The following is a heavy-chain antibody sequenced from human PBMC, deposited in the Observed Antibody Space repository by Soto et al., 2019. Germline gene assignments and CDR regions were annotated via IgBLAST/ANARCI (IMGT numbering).Heavy chain of an antibody. V-gene: IGHV3-21*01. D-gene: IGHD5-12*01. J-gene: IGHJ4*02. CDR2: ISSSSSYI. Sequence: EVQLVESGGGLVKPGGSLRLSCAASGFTFSSYSMNWVRQAPGKGLEWVSSISSSSSYIYYADSVKGRFTISRDNAKNSLYLQMNSLRAEDTAVYYCARVEMATRGIDYWGQGTLVTFSS. CDR3: ARVEMATRGIDY. CDR1: GFTFSSYS.